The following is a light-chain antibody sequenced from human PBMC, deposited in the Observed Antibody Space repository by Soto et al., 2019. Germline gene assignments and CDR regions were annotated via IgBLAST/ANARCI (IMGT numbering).Light chain of an antibody. CDR2: AAS. J-gene: IGKJ3*01. Sequence: EIVMTQSPATLSVSPGERATLSCRASQSVSGNLAWYQQKPGQAPRLLIYAASTRATGIPARFSGSGSGREFTLTISSVQSEDFAVYCCQQYNNWPPITFGPGTKVDIK. V-gene: IGKV3-15*01. CDR3: QQYNNWPPIT. CDR1: QSVSGN.